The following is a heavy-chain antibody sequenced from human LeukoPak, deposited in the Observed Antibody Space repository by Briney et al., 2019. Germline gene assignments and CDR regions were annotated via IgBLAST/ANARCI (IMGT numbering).Heavy chain of an antibody. V-gene: IGHV3-30*18. CDR3: AKVSYYYNGSGSYVLDY. CDR2: VSDDGVTE. Sequence: GGSLRLSCAASGFTFSSYSINWVRQAPGKGLEWVGVVSDDGVTEDYADSVKGRFTISRDTSKNTLYLQMNSLRAEDTALYYCAKVSYYYNGSGSYVLDYWGQGTLVTVSS. CDR1: GFTFSSYS. D-gene: IGHD3-10*01. J-gene: IGHJ4*02.